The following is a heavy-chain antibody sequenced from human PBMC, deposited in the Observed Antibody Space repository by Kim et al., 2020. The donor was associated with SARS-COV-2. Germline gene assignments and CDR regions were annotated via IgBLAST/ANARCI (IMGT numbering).Heavy chain of an antibody. CDR1: GGTFSSYA. D-gene: IGHD6-13*01. Sequence: SVKVSCKASGGTFSSYAISWVRQAPGQGLEWMGGIIPIFGTANYAQKFQGRVTITADESTSTAYMELSSLRSEDTAVYYCARADIAAGVRRLYYFDYWGQGTLVTVSS. J-gene: IGHJ4*02. CDR3: ARADIAAGVRRLYYFDY. V-gene: IGHV1-69*13. CDR2: IIPIFGTA.